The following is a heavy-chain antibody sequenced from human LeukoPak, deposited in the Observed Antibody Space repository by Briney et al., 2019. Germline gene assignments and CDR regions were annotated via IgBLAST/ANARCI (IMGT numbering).Heavy chain of an antibody. D-gene: IGHD2-8*02. CDR2: ISYDGSNK. CDR1: GFTFSSYA. CDR3: SRGKSAGLVNWFNP. V-gene: IGHV3-30-3*01. J-gene: IGHJ5*02. Sequence: GRSLRLSCAASGFTFSSYAMHWVRQAPGKGLEWVAVISYDGSNKYYADSVKGRFTISRDNAKNTLYLEMNSLRAEDTAIYYCSRGKSAGLVNWFNPWGQGTLVTVSS.